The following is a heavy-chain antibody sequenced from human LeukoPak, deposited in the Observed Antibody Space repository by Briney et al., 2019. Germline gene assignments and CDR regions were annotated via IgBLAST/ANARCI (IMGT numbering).Heavy chain of an antibody. Sequence: PGGSLRLSCAASGFSFDDYVMHWVRQAPGKGLEWVSLIRWDGGGTFYAESVKGRFTISRDNSKNSLYLQMNSLKIEGTALYCCAKEEKSRSWSEMDVWGKGTTVIVSS. CDR3: AKEEKSRSWSEMDV. D-gene: IGHD1-26*01. V-gene: IGHV3-43D*04. CDR1: GFSFDDYV. CDR2: IRWDGGGT. J-gene: IGHJ6*03.